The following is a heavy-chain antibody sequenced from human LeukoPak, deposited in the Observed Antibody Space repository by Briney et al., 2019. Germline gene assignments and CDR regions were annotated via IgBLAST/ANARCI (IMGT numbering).Heavy chain of an antibody. Sequence: PGGSLRLSCAASGFTFSSYAMHWVRQAPGKGLEGVAGISYDGSNKYYADSVKGRFTISRDNSKNTLYLQMNSLRAEDTAVYYCARDQTRYGENWFDPWGQGTLVTVSS. CDR3: ARDQTRYGENWFDP. D-gene: IGHD4-17*01. CDR1: GFTFSSYA. CDR2: ISYDGSNK. V-gene: IGHV3-30-3*01. J-gene: IGHJ5*02.